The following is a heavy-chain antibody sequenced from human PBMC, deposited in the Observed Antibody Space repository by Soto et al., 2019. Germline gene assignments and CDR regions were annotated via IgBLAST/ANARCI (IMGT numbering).Heavy chain of an antibody. CDR2: ISSSSSTI. V-gene: IGHV3-48*02. CDR3: ASGLSSGWYGGHYYYGMDV. Sequence: GALRLSCAASGFTFISYSMNWVRQAPWKGLEWVSYISSSSSTIYYADSVKGRFTISRDNAKNSLYLQMNSLRDEDTAVYYCASGLSSGWYGGHYYYGMDVWGQGTTVTVSS. CDR1: GFTFISYS. J-gene: IGHJ6*02. D-gene: IGHD6-19*01.